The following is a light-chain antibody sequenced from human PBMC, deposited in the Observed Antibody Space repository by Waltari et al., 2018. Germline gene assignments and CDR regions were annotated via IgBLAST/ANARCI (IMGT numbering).Light chain of an antibody. CDR2: DAS. V-gene: IGKV3-11*01. CDR3: QQRRNWLT. CDR1: QSVSSY. J-gene: IGKJ4*01. Sequence: EIVLTQSPATLSLSPGERAILSCRASQSVSSYLAWYQQKPGQAPRLLIYDASNRANGIPARFSGSGSGTDVTLTISSLEPEEFAVYYCQQRRNWLTFGGGTKVEIK.